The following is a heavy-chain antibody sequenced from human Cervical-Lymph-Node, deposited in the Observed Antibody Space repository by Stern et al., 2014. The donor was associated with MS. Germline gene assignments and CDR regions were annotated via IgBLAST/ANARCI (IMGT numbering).Heavy chain of an antibody. V-gene: IGHV3-30*04. D-gene: IGHD1-26*01. CDR1: GFTISSYV. J-gene: IGHJ4*02. CDR2: ISYDGTNK. Sequence: VQLLESGGGVVQPGRSLRLSCAASGFTISSYVMHWVRQAPGKGLEWVAVISYDGTNKYYADSVRGRFTISRDNSNNTLYLHMNSLRAEDTAVYYCARYAGGRRSYSSFPAVDYWGQGTLVTVSS. CDR3: ARYAGGRRSYSSFPAVDY.